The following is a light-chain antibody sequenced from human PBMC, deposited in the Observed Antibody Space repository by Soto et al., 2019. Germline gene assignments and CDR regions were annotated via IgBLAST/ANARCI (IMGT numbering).Light chain of an antibody. J-gene: IGLJ2*01. Sequence: QSVLTQPHSVSGAPGQRVTISCTGSSSNIGAGYDVHWYQQLPGTAPKLLIYGNSNRPSRVPDRFSGSKSGTSASLAITGLQAEDEADYYCQSYDSSLRVVFGGGSKVTVL. CDR2: GNS. V-gene: IGLV1-40*01. CDR1: SSNIGAGYD. CDR3: QSYDSSLRVV.